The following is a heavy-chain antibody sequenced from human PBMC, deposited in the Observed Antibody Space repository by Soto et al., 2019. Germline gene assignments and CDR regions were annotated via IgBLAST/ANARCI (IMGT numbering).Heavy chain of an antibody. V-gene: IGHV4-30-2*01. CDR2: IYHSGST. D-gene: IGHD2-21*02. CDR1: GGSISGGGYS. J-gene: IGHJ4*02. Sequence: SETLSLTCAVSGGSISGGGYSWSWIRQPPGKGLEWIGYIYHSGSTYYNPSLKSRVTISVDRSKNQFSLKLSSVTAADTAVYYCASFAYCGGDCYSGDYWGQGTLVTVSS. CDR3: ASFAYCGGDCYSGDY.